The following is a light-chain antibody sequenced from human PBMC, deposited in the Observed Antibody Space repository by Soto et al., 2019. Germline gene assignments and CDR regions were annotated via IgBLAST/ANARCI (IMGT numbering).Light chain of an antibody. V-gene: IGKV1-5*01. CDR3: KQYDSYSWT. J-gene: IGKJ1*01. Sequence: DIQSTQSPSTLSASVGASVTITCRASQSISDWVAWYQQKPGEAPKLLIFDASSLKSGVPSRFSGSGSGTEFTLTISRLQSDEFGTYYCKQYDSYSWTLGQGTKGELK. CDR1: QSISDW. CDR2: DAS.